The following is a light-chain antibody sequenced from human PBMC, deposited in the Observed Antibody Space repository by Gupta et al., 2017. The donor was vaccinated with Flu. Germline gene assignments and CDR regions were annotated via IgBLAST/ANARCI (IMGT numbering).Light chain of an antibody. J-gene: IGKJ2*03. CDR3: QQYDTWPYS. CDR1: LFLYGR. CDR2: GAS. Sequence: SLSVSPGERATLSCRASLFLYGRLAWYQQKPGQAPRLLMSGASTRASDVPARFSGSGSATEFTLTIDSLQSEDSGVYYCQQYDTWPYSFGQGTKVEIK. V-gene: IGKV3-15*01.